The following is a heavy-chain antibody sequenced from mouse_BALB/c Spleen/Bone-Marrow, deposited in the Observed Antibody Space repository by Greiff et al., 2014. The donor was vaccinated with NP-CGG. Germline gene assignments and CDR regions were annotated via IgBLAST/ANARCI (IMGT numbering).Heavy chain of an antibody. V-gene: IGHV1-82*01. CDR2: IYPGDGDT. CDR1: GYAFSNSW. Sequence: VQLQQSGPELVKPGASVKISCKASGYAFSNSWMNWVKQRPGQGLERIGRIYPGDGDTNYNGKFKGKATLTADKSSSTAYMQLSSLTSVDSAVYFYARSAYYGTNYGAMDYWGQGTSVTVSS. J-gene: IGHJ4*01. CDR3: ARSAYYGTNYGAMDY. D-gene: IGHD1-1*01.